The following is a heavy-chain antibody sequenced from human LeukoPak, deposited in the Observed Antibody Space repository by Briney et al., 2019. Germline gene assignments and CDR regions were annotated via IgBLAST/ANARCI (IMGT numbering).Heavy chain of an antibody. J-gene: IGHJ4*02. CDR2: FSYTGST. CDR1: GGSISSGEYY. Sequence: SETLSLTCTVSGGSISSGEYYWSWIRQPPGKGLEWIGYFSYTGSTYFNPSVKSRVSISVDTSKNQFSLKLTSVTAADTAVYYCARALNGYFYAFDSWGQGTLVTVSS. V-gene: IGHV4-30-4*01. CDR3: ARALNGYFYAFDS. D-gene: IGHD2/OR15-2a*01.